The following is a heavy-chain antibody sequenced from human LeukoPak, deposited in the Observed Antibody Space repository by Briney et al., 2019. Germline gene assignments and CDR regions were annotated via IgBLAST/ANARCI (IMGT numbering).Heavy chain of an antibody. D-gene: IGHD3-10*01. J-gene: IGHJ4*02. CDR1: GGSISSGGYS. CDR2: IYHSGGT. Sequence: PSETLSLTCAVSGGSISSGGYSWSWIRQPPGKGLEWIGYIYHSGGTYYNPSLKSRVTISVDTSKNQFSLKLSSVTAADTAVYYCARDHRAGSNFDYWGQGTLVTVSS. V-gene: IGHV4-30-2*01. CDR3: ARDHRAGSNFDY.